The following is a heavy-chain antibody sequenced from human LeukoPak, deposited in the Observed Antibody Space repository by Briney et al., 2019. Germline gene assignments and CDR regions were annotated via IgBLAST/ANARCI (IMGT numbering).Heavy chain of an antibody. CDR3: ARRIVGATYYFDY. J-gene: IGHJ4*02. D-gene: IGHD1-26*01. CDR1: GGPISSSSYY. V-gene: IGHV4-39*01. CDR2: IYYSGST. Sequence: SETLSLTCTVSGGPISSSSYYWGWIRQPPGKGLEWIGSIYYSGSTYYNPSLKSRVTISVDTSKNQFSLKLSSVTAADTAVYYCARRIVGATYYFDYWGQGTLVTVSS.